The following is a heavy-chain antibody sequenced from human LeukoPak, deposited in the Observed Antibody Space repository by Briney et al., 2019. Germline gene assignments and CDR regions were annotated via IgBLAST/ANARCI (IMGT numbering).Heavy chain of an antibody. D-gene: IGHD2-2*01. CDR2: IYHSGST. Sequence: MSSETLSLTCTVSGYSISSGYYWGWIRQPPGKGLEWIGSIYHSGSTYYNPSLKSRVTISVDTSKNQFSLKLSSVTAADTAVYYCARGAMANNWFDPWGQGTLVTVSS. J-gene: IGHJ5*02. V-gene: IGHV4-38-2*02. CDR1: GYSISSGYY. CDR3: ARGAMANNWFDP.